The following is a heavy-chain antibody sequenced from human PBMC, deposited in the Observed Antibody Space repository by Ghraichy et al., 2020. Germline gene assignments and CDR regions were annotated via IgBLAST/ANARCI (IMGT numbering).Heavy chain of an antibody. CDR2: YTHFGHT. D-gene: IGHD1-26*01. Sequence: SETLSLTCAVYGESLSDYYWSWIRQSPEKGLEWIWEYTHFGHTNYNPSLQSRVTISADTSKNQFSLTLVSVTAADTAVYYCVDNGAEAKYDFDYWGQGTVVTVSS. CDR1: GESLSDYY. V-gene: IGHV4-34*01. CDR3: VDNGAEAKYDFDY. J-gene: IGHJ4*02.